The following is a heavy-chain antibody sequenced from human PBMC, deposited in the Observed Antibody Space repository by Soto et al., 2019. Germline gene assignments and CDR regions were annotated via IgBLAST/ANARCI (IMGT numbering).Heavy chain of an antibody. CDR3: ARDGGRHSGGIDY. J-gene: IGHJ4*02. Sequence: QLVQSGAEVKKPGSSVKVSYKASGGTFSSYSINWVRQAPGQGLEWMGEIIPIFGTANYAQKFQGRVTITADESTSTAYMELSSLRSEDTAVYYCARDGGRHSGGIDYWGQGTLVTVSS. CDR2: IIPIFGTA. CDR1: GGTFSSYS. D-gene: IGHD1-26*01. V-gene: IGHV1-69*01.